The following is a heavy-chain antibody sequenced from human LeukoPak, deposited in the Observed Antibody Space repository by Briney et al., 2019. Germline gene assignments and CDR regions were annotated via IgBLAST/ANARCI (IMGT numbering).Heavy chain of an antibody. V-gene: IGHV3-66*01. J-gene: IGHJ6*02. D-gene: IGHD6-19*01. CDR1: GFTVSSNY. CDR2: IYSGGST. CDR3: AKGRGWSRYYYYGMDV. Sequence: GGSLRLSCAASGFTVSSNYMSWVRQAPGKGLEWVSVIYSGGSTYYADSVKGRFTISRDNSKNTLYLQMNSLRAEDTAVYYCAKGRGWSRYYYYGMDVWGQGTTVTVSS.